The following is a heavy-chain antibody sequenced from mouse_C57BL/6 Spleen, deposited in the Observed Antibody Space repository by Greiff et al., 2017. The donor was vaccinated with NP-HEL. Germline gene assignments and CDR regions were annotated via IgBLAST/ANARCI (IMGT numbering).Heavy chain of an antibody. J-gene: IGHJ2*01. Sequence: QVQLQQSGAELVKPGASVKLSCKASGYTFTSYWMHWVKQRPGQGLEWIGMIHPNSGSTNYNEKFKSKATLTVDKSSSTAYMQLSSLTSEDSAVYYCARGTTVVDPLDYWGQGTTLTVSS. D-gene: IGHD1-1*01. CDR2: IHPNSGST. CDR1: GYTFTSYW. CDR3: ARGTTVVDPLDY. V-gene: IGHV1-64*01.